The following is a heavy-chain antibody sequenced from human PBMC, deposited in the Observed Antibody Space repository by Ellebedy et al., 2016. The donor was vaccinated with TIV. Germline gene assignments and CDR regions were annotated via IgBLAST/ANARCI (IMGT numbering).Heavy chain of an antibody. Sequence: GESLKISCAASGFTFSSYGMHWVRQAPGKGLEWVAVIWYDGSNKYYADSVKGRFTISRDNSKNTLYLQMNSLRVDDTAVYYCVTWGQSYGRWGQGSLVTISS. CDR1: GFTFSSYG. CDR2: IWYDGSNK. CDR3: VTWGQSYGR. V-gene: IGHV3-33*01. J-gene: IGHJ4*02. D-gene: IGHD3-16*01.